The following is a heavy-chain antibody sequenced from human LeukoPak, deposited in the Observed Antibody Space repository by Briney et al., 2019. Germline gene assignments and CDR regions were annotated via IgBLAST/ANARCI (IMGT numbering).Heavy chain of an antibody. CDR2: ISSSSSTI. CDR1: GFTFSSYS. Sequence: GGSLRLSCAASGFTFSSYSMNWVRQAPGKGLEWVSYISSSSSTIYYADSVKGRFTISRDNAKNSLYLQMNSLRAEDTAVYYCARTSVATRAYYYYYYMDVWGKGTTVTVS. V-gene: IGHV3-48*01. J-gene: IGHJ6*03. CDR3: ARTSVATRAYYYYYYMDV. D-gene: IGHD5-12*01.